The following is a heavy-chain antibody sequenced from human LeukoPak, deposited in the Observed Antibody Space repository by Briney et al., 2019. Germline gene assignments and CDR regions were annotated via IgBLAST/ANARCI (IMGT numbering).Heavy chain of an antibody. D-gene: IGHD5-24*01. J-gene: IGHJ6*02. V-gene: IGHV3-7*03. CDR3: AREEMATIWYYYGMDV. CDR2: IKQDGSEK. CDR1: GFTFSSYW. Sequence: QAGGSLRLSCAASGFTFSSYWMSGVRQAPGKGLEWVANIKQDGSEKYYVDSVKGRFTISRDNAKNSLYLQMNSLRAEDTAMYYCAREEMATIWYYYGMDVWGQGTTVTVSS.